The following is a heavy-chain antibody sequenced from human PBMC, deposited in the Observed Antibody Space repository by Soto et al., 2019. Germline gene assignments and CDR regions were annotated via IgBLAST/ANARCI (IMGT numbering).Heavy chain of an antibody. J-gene: IGHJ6*02. D-gene: IGHD3-16*01. CDR1: GFTFSSYG. CDR2: ISYDGSNK. Sequence: QVQLVESGGGVVQPGRSLRLSCAASGFTFSSYGMHWVRQAPGKGLEWVAVISYDGSNKYYADSVKGRFTISRDNSKNTLYLQMNSLRAEDTAAYYCAKFVGGYYYYGMDVWGQGTTVTVSS. CDR3: AKFVGGYYYYGMDV. V-gene: IGHV3-30*18.